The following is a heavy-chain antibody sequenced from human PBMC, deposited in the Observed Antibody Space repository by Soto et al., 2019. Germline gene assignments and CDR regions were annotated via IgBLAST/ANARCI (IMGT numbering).Heavy chain of an antibody. CDR1: GFTFSSYA. Sequence: GGTLSLSCAASGFTFSSYAMSRVRQAPGKGLEWVSAISGSGGSTYYADSVKGRFTISRDNSKNTLYLQMNSLRAEDTAVYYCAKHQPRPMVLGVPDAFDIWGKGTMITVSS. CDR3: AKHQPRPMVLGVPDAFDI. V-gene: IGHV3-23*01. J-gene: IGHJ3*02. D-gene: IGHD3-10*01. CDR2: ISGSGGST.